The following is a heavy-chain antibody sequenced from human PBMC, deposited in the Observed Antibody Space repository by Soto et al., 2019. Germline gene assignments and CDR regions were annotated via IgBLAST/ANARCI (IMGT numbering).Heavy chain of an antibody. D-gene: IGHD3-22*01. J-gene: IGHJ4*02. CDR2: IKEDGSEK. CDR3: ARPTYYYDSSGPPAY. V-gene: IGHV3-7*01. Sequence: GGFLTHSCGAWGLCITRSWLNWVRKAPGKGLEWVANIKEDGSEKNYVDSMKGRFTISRDNAKNSLYLQMNSLRAEDTAVYYCARPTYYYDSSGPPAYWGQGTLVTVSS. CDR1: GLCITRSW.